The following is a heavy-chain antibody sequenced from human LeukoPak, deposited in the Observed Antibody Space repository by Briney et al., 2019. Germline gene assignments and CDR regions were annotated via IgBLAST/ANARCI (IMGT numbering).Heavy chain of an antibody. CDR3: ARVLSLGHFDY. CDR1: GGSISSGGYY. Sequence: SETLSLTCAVSGGSISSGGYYWSWIRQPPGKGLEWIGYIYYSGSTNYNPSLKSRVTISVDTSKNQFSLKLSSVTAADTAVYYCARVLSLGHFDYWGQGTLVTVSS. D-gene: IGHD3-3*02. CDR2: IYYSGST. V-gene: IGHV4-61*08. J-gene: IGHJ4*02.